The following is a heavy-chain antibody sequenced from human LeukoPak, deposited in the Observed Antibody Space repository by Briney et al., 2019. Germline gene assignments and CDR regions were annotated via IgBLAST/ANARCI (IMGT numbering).Heavy chain of an antibody. D-gene: IGHD5-12*01. CDR2: IYSDDST. J-gene: IGHJ3*02. V-gene: IGHV3-53*04. CDR1: GFTFSNYV. CDR3: ARGGYSGYDRDAFDI. Sequence: GGSLRLSCAASGFTFSNYVMSWVRQAPGKGLEWVSVIYSDDSTYYADSVKGRFTISRHNSKNTLYLQMNSLRAEDTAVYYCARGGYSGYDRDAFDIWGQGTMVTVSS.